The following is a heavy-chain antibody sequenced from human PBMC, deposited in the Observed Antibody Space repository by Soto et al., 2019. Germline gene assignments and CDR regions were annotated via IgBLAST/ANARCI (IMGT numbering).Heavy chain of an antibody. V-gene: IGHV4-59*01. Sequence: SETLSRTCTVSGGSISSYYWSCIRQPPGKGLEWIGYTYYSGSTNYNPSLKSRVTISVDTSKNQFSLKLSSVTAADTAVYYCARNSPFRDIVVVPPAIDYWGKGPLVTVSS. CDR1: GGSISSYY. CDR2: TYYSGST. D-gene: IGHD2-2*01. J-gene: IGHJ4*02. CDR3: ARNSPFRDIVVVPPAIDY.